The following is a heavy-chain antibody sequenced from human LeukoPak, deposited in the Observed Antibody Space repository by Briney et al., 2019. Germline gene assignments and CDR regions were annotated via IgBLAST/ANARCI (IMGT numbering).Heavy chain of an antibody. Sequence: GGSLRLSCAASGFSFSVYWMSWVRQTPGKGLQWVANIKQDGSDKNYVDSVRGRFTTSRDNAKNSVYLQMDSLRVEDTAVYYCARDLAFNRFDYWGQGALVTVSS. CDR1: GFSFSVYW. V-gene: IGHV3-7*01. D-gene: IGHD5-12*01. CDR3: ARDLAFNRFDY. J-gene: IGHJ4*02. CDR2: IKQDGSDK.